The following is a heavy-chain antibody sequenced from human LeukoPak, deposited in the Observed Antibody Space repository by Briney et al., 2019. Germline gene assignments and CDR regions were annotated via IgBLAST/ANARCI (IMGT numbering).Heavy chain of an antibody. CDR1: GFTFTSYA. J-gene: IGHJ4*02. D-gene: IGHD3-16*01. V-gene: IGHV3-48*02. CDR3: ARGGTYHDTPFDF. Sequence: GGSLRLSCAASGFTFTSYAMNWVRQAPGKGLEWVSYITSSGGSRYHADSVKGRFTISRDNAKNSLYLQMNTLRDEDTAVYYCARGGTYHDTPFDFWGQGTLVTVSS. CDR2: ITSSGGSR.